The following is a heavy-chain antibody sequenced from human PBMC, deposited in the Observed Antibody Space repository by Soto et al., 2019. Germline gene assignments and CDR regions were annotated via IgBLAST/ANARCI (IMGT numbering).Heavy chain of an antibody. V-gene: IGHV1-3*01. J-gene: IGHJ2*01. CDR1: GYTFRNYG. Sequence: GSSVKVSCKASGYTFRNYGIHWVRPAPGQRLEWMGWINAGNGNTKYSEKFQGRVTITRDTSASKAYMELGSLRSEYTAVYYCARSGYSRRWYHLYFVFGGRGTVVTLS. CDR3: ARSGYSRRWYHLYFVF. CDR2: INAGNGNT. D-gene: IGHD6-13*01.